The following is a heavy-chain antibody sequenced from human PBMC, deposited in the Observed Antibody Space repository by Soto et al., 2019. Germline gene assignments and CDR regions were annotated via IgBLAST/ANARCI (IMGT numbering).Heavy chain of an antibody. CDR1: GFTFSNYA. J-gene: IGHJ5*02. CDR3: GKARNVPMDWFDP. V-gene: IGHV3-23*01. CDR2: ISASGVNT. D-gene: IGHD2-2*03. Sequence: EVQLLESGGGLVQPGGSLRLSCAASGFTFSNYAMGWVRQAPGKGLEWVSAISASGVNTYYANSVKGRFTTSRDNSKNTLYLQMNSLRAEDTAVYYCGKARNVPMDWFDPWGQGTLVTVSS.